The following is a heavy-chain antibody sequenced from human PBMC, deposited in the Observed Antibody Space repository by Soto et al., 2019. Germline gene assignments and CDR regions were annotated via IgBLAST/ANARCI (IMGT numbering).Heavy chain of an antibody. J-gene: IGHJ6*02. V-gene: IGHV3-48*02. Sequence: HPGGSLRLSCAASGFTFTRHNMNWVRQAPGKGLEWVSYISSGSSIIYYADSVMGRFTISRDNAKNSLYLQMNSLRDEDTAVYYCARADIEVVVDATPLYYYGMDVWGQGTTVTVSS. CDR1: GFTFTRHN. CDR2: ISSGSSII. D-gene: IGHD2-15*01. CDR3: ARADIEVVVDATPLYYYGMDV.